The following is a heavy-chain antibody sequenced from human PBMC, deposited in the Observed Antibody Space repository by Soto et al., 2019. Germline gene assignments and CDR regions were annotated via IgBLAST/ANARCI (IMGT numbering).Heavy chain of an antibody. CDR3: ARGWNYVGDYGMDV. Sequence: SETLSLTCAVYGGSFSGYYWSWIRQPPGKGLEWIGEINHSGSTNYNPSLKSRVTISVDTSKNQFSLKLSSVTAADTAVYYCARGWNYVGDYGMDVWGQGTTVTVSS. V-gene: IGHV4-34*01. D-gene: IGHD1-7*01. J-gene: IGHJ6*02. CDR1: GGSFSGYY. CDR2: INHSGST.